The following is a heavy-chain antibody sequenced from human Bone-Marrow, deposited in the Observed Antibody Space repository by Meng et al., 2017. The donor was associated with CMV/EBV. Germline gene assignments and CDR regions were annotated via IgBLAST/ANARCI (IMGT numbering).Heavy chain of an antibody. Sequence: GGSLRLSCAASGFTFSSYSMNWVRQAPGKGLEWVSSISSSSSYIYYADPVKGRFTISRDNAKNSLYLQMNSLRAEDTAVYYCAREAASSLVEVWGQGTLVTVSS. CDR1: GFTFSSYS. D-gene: IGHD6-13*01. CDR3: AREAASSLVEV. J-gene: IGHJ4*02. V-gene: IGHV3-21*01. CDR2: ISSSSSYI.